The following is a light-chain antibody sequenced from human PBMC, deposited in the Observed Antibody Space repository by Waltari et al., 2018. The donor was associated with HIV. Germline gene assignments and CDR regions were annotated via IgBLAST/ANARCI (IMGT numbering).Light chain of an antibody. V-gene: IGLV3-10*01. CDR1: ALPYRY. Sequence: SYELTQPPSVSVSPGQTARTTRSGDALPYRYSYWYQQKSGQAPVLVIYKDNKRPSGITERFSGSSSGTMATLTISGAQVEEEADYYCYSTDNNGDRGVFGGGTKVSVL. J-gene: IGLJ2*01. CDR2: KDN. CDR3: YSTDNNGDRGV.